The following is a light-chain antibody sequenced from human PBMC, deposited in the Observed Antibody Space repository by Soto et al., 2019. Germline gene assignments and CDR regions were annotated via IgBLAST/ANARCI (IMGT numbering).Light chain of an antibody. V-gene: IGKV3-20*01. J-gene: IGKJ1*01. CDR3: QQYSSTFWT. CDR1: QSISSSY. CDR2: DAS. Sequence: EIVLTQSPGTLSLSPGERATLSCRASQSISSSYLAWYQQKPGQAPRLLVYDASSRATGIPDRFSGSGSGTDFTLTISRLEPEDFALYYCQQYSSTFWTFGQGTKVEIK.